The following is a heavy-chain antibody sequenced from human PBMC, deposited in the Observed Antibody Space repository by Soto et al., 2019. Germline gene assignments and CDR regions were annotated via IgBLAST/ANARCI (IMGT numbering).Heavy chain of an antibody. CDR1: GFTFSSYG. CDR3: AKDDYDSSGPGLY. D-gene: IGHD3-22*01. J-gene: IGHJ4*02. Sequence: QVQLVESGGGVVQPGRSLRLSCAASGFTFSSYGMHWVRQAPGKGLEWVAVISYDGSNKYYADSVKGRFTISRDNSKNTLYLHMNSLSAEDTAVYYCAKDDYDSSGPGLYWGQGTLVTVSS. CDR2: ISYDGSNK. V-gene: IGHV3-30*18.